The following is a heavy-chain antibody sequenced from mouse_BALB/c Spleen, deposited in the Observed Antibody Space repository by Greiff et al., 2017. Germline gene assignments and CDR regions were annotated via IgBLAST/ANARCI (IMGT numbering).Heavy chain of an antibody. V-gene: IGHV5-6-5*01. Sequence: EVQVVESGGGLVKPGGSLKLSCAASGFTFSSYAMSWVRQTPEKRLEWVASISSGGSTYYPDSVKGRFTISRDNARNILYLQMSSLRSEDTAMYYCARGITTATYYFDYWGQGTTLTVSS. CDR2: ISSGGST. J-gene: IGHJ2*01. CDR3: ARGITTATYYFDY. D-gene: IGHD1-2*01. CDR1: GFTFSSYA.